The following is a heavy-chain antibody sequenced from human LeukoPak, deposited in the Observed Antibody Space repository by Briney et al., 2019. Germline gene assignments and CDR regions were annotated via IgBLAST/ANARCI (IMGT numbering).Heavy chain of an antibody. D-gene: IGHD3-3*01. CDR3: AREFYDFWSGYYFYYYYYYMDV. J-gene: IGHJ6*03. V-gene: IGHV3-7*01. Sequence: GKSLKLSCTTSGFTFTTFAMSWVRQAPGKGLEWVANIKQDGSEKYYVDSVKGRFTISRDNAKNSLYLQMNSLRAEDTAVYYCAREFYDFWSGYYFYYYYYYMDVWGKGTTVTVSS. CDR1: GFTFTTFA. CDR2: IKQDGSEK.